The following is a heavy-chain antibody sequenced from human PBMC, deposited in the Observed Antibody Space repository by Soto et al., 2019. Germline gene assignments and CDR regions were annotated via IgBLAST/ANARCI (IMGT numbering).Heavy chain of an antibody. D-gene: IGHD6-19*01. Sequence: QVQLVQSGAEVKKPGASVKVSCKASGYTFTSYGISWVRQAPGQGLEWMGWISAYNGNTNYAQKLQGRVTMTTDTATSTAYMELRSLRSDDTAVYYCARDEGQFYYYYYGMDVWGQGTTVTVSS. CDR2: ISAYNGNT. V-gene: IGHV1-18*01. CDR3: ARDEGQFYYYYYGMDV. CDR1: GYTFTSYG. J-gene: IGHJ6*02.